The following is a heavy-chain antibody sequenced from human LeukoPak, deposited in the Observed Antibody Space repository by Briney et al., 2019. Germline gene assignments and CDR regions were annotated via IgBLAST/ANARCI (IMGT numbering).Heavy chain of an antibody. CDR1: GGTFSSYA. Sequence: SVKVSCKASGGTFSSYAISWVRQAPGQGLEWMGGIIPIFGTANYAQKFQGRVTITTDESTSTAYMELSSLRSEDTAMYYCARGSSTSCYPHCYYYYYMDVWGKGATVTVSS. V-gene: IGHV1-69*05. J-gene: IGHJ6*03. CDR2: IIPIFGTA. D-gene: IGHD2-2*01. CDR3: ARGSSTSCYPHCYYYYYMDV.